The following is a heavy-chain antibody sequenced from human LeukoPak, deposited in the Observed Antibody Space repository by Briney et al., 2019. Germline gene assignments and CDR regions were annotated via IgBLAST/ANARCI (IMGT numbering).Heavy chain of an antibody. CDR3: ARDWERQGYYYYGMDV. V-gene: IGHV7-4-1*02. J-gene: IGHJ6*02. D-gene: IGHD1-1*01. CDR2: INTNTGNP. Sequence: ASVKVSCKASGYTFTSYAMNWVRQAPGQGLEWMGWINTNTGNPTYAQGFTGRFVFSLDTSVSTAYLQISSLKAEDTAVYYCARDWERQGYYYYGMDVWGQGTTVTVSS. CDR1: GYTFTSYA.